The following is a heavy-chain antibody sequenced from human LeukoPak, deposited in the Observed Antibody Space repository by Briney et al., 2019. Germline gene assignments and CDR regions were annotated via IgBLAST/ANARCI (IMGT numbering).Heavy chain of an antibody. CDR3: AIASRFGERMGFDP. D-gene: IGHD3-10*01. CDR1: GGSISSDNYY. J-gene: IGHJ5*02. Sequence: PSETLSLTCTVSGGSISSDNYYWGWIRQPPGKGLEWIGSIYYSGSTYYNPSLKGRVTISVDTSKNQFSLKLSSVTAADTAVYYCAIASRFGERMGFDPWGQGTLVTVPS. CDR2: IYYSGST. V-gene: IGHV4-39*01.